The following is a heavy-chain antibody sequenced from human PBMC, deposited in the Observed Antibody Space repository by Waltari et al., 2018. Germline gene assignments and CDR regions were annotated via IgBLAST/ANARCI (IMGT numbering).Heavy chain of an antibody. J-gene: IGHJ4*02. CDR2: INPNSGGT. V-gene: IGHV1-2*02. CDR1: GYTFTGYY. Sequence: QVQLVQSGAEVKKPGASLKVSCKASGYTFTGYYMHWVRQAPGQGLEWMGWINPNSGGTNQAQKVQGGVTMTRDTSISTADMELSRLRYDDTAVYYCARGPPYYYESSGYYFLDYWGQGTLVTVSS. CDR3: ARGPPYYYESSGYYFLDY. D-gene: IGHD3-22*01.